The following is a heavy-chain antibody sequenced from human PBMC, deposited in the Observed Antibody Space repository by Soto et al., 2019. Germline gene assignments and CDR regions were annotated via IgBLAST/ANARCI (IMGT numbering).Heavy chain of an antibody. J-gene: IGHJ5*02. CDR2: IYKSGST. CDR1: GGSVSSDDRY. Sequence: PSETLSLTCSVSGGSVSSDDRYWSWIRQPPGKGLECIGCIYKSGSTSYNPSLKSRVIISTDTSKNRFSLKLSSVTTADTAVYYCAINRVPGGSWGQGTLVTVSS. V-gene: IGHV4-61*08. CDR3: AINRVPGGS. D-gene: IGHD1-26*01.